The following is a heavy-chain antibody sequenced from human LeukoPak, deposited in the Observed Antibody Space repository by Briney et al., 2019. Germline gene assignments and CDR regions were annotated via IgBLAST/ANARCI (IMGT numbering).Heavy chain of an antibody. CDR3: AKDRNIVATHFDY. Sequence: GGSLRLSCAASGFTFSSYAMNWVRQAPGKGLEGVSAISGSGGSTYYADSVKGRFTISGDNSKNTLYLQMNSLRAEDTAVYYCAKDRNIVATHFDYWGQGTLVTVSS. D-gene: IGHD5-12*01. CDR1: GFTFSSYA. J-gene: IGHJ4*02. CDR2: ISGSGGST. V-gene: IGHV3-23*01.